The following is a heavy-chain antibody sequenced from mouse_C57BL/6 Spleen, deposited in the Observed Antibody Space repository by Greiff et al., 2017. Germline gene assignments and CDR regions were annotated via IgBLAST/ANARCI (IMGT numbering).Heavy chain of an antibody. CDR2: IRNKANGYTT. J-gene: IGHJ4*01. Sequence: DVMLVESGGGLVQPGGSLSLSCAASGFTFTDYYMSWVRQPPGKALEWLGFIRNKANGYTTEYSASVKGRFTISRDKSQSILYLQMNALRAEDSATYYCARLDWDDAMDYWGQGTSVTVSS. CDR1: GFTFTDYY. D-gene: IGHD4-1*01. CDR3: ARLDWDDAMDY. V-gene: IGHV7-3*01.